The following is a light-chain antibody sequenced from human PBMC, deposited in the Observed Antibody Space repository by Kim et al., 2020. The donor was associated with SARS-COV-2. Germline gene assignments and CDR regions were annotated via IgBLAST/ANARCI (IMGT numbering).Light chain of an antibody. V-gene: IGLV7-46*01. CDR1: TGAVTSGHY. Sequence: GTVTLPCGSSTGAVTSGHYPYWFQQKPGQAPRTLISDTSNKHSWTPARFSGSLLGGKAALTLSGAQPEDEAEYYCLLSYNGARARVFGGGTKLTVL. CDR2: DTS. CDR3: LLSYNGARARV. J-gene: IGLJ3*02.